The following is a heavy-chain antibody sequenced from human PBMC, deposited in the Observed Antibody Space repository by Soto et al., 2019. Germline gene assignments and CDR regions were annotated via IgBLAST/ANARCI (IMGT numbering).Heavy chain of an antibody. CDR3: AKDPYYYDSSGYYDY. Sequence: GGSLRLSCAASGFTFSSYAMSWVRQAPGKGPEWVSAISGSGGSTYYADSVKGRFTISRDNSKNTLYLQMNSLRAEDTAVYYCAKDPYYYDSSGYYDYWGQGTLVTVSS. J-gene: IGHJ4*02. D-gene: IGHD3-22*01. V-gene: IGHV3-23*01. CDR2: ISGSGGST. CDR1: GFTFSSYA.